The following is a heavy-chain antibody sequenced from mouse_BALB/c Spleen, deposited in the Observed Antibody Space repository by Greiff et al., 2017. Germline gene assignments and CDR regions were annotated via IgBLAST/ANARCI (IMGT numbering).Heavy chain of an antibody. Sequence: QVHVKQSGAELAKPGASVKMSCKASGYTFTSYWMHWVKQRPGQGLEWIGYINPSTGYTEYNQKFKDKATLTADKSSSTAYMQLSSLTSEDSAVYYCARSGVRGDYWGQGTTLTVSS. J-gene: IGHJ2*01. CDR3: ARSGVRGDY. CDR1: GYTFTSYW. V-gene: IGHV1-7*01. D-gene: IGHD2-14*01. CDR2: INPSTGYT.